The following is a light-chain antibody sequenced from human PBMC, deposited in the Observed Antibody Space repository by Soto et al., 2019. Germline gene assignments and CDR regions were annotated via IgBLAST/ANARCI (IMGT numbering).Light chain of an antibody. Sequence: IQLTQSPASLSASLGDRVTITCRASQGISNHLGWYQQKPGKAPELLIYAASSLETGVPSRFSGSGAGTDFTLTISSLQPEDFATYFCQQSYTTPFTFGPGTKVDIK. J-gene: IGKJ3*01. CDR2: AAS. CDR3: QQSYTTPFT. CDR1: QGISNH. V-gene: IGKV1-39*01.